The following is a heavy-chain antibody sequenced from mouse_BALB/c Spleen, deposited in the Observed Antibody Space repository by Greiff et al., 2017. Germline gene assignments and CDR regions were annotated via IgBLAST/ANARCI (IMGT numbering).Heavy chain of an antibody. J-gene: IGHJ3*01. Sequence: EVQLQQSGPELVKTGASVKISCKASGYSFTDYYMHWVKQSPEKSFEWIGEINPSTGGTSYNQKFKGKATLTVDKSSSTAYMQLKSLTSEDSAVYYCARSKLDGNYWFAYWGQGTLVTVSA. D-gene: IGHD2-1*01. CDR1: GYSFTDYY. CDR2: INPSTGGT. CDR3: ARSKLDGNYWFAY. V-gene: IGHV1-42*01.